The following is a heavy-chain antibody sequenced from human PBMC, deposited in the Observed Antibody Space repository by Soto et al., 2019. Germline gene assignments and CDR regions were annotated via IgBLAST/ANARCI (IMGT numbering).Heavy chain of an antibody. D-gene: IGHD6-19*01. CDR2: ISGSGSVI. V-gene: IGHV3-48*03. Sequence: EVQLVESGGGLIHPGGSLRLSCEASGFTFSNYEMNWVRQAPGKGLEWVAYISGSGSVIYYADSVQGRFSIYRDNAKNSLHLQMNSLRVEDTALYFCARDSESSGSLGPWGQGALVTVSS. CDR3: ARDSESSGSLGP. CDR1: GFTFSNYE. J-gene: IGHJ5*02.